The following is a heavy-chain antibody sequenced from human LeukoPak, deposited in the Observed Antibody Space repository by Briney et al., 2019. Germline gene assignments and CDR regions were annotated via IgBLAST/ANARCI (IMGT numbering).Heavy chain of an antibody. V-gene: IGHV4-30-4*01. Sequence: PSETLSLTCTVSGGSISSGDYYWSWIRQPPGTGLEWIGYIYYSGSTYYNPSLKSRVTISVDTSKNQFSLKLSSVTAADTAVYYCARRGLDFWSGYYLPFDYWGQGTLVTVSS. D-gene: IGHD3-3*01. CDR2: IYYSGST. J-gene: IGHJ4*02. CDR3: ARRGLDFWSGYYLPFDY. CDR1: GGSISSGDYY.